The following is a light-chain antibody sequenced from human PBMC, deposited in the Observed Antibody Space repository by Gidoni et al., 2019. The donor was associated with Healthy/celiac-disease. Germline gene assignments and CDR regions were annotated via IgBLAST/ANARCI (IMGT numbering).Light chain of an antibody. CDR1: QSVLYSSNNKNY. Sequence: DIVMTQSPDSLAVSLGERATINCKSSQSVLYSSNNKNYLAWYQQKPGQPLKLLIYWASTRESGVPDRFSGSGSGTDFTLTISSLQAEDVAVYYCQQYYSTPGTFXQXTKVXIK. CDR2: WAS. J-gene: IGKJ1*01. V-gene: IGKV4-1*01. CDR3: QQYYSTPGT.